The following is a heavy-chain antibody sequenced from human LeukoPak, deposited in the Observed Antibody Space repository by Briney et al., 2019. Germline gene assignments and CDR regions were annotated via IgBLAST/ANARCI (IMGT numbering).Heavy chain of an antibody. CDR2: ISYDGSNK. J-gene: IGHJ4*02. CDR1: GFXFSSYW. D-gene: IGHD3-10*01. CDR3: GRGSVGFGELNY. V-gene: IGHV3-30-3*01. Sequence: GGSLRLSCAASGFXFSSYWMHWVRQAPGKGREWVAVISYDGSNKFYADSVKGRFTLSRDNSKNTLYLQMNSLRIEDTAVYYCGRGSVGFGELNYWGQGTLVTVSS.